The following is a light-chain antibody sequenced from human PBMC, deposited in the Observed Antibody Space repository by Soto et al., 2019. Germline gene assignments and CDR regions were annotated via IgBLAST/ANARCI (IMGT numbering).Light chain of an antibody. Sequence: IVLTQSRGTWALSPVERATLSYRASQSVSSSYLAWYQQKPGQAPRLLIYGASNRATGIPDRFSGSGSGTDFTLTISRLEPEDFAVYYSQQYGSSGTFGQGTKVDNK. J-gene: IGKJ1*01. CDR3: QQYGSSGT. CDR1: QSVSSSY. CDR2: GAS. V-gene: IGKV3-20*01.